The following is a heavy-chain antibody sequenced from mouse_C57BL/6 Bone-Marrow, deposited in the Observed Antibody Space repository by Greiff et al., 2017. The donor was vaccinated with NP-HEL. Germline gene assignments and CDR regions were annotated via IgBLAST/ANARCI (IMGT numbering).Heavy chain of an antibody. CDR3: ARRTDYSNYDYAMDY. D-gene: IGHD2-5*01. Sequence: EVQLVESGGGLVQPGGSLKLSCAASGFTFSDYYMYWVRQTPEKRLEWVAYISNGGGSTYYPDTVKGRFTISRDNAKNTLYLQMSRLKSEDTAMYYCARRTDYSNYDYAMDYWGQGTSVTVSS. J-gene: IGHJ4*01. CDR1: GFTFSDYY. CDR2: ISNGGGST. V-gene: IGHV5-12*01.